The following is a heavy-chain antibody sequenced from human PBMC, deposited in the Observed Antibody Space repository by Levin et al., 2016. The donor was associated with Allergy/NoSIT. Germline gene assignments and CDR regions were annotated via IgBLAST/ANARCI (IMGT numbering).Heavy chain of an antibody. CDR2: IKEDGSEK. D-gene: IGHD3-22*01. J-gene: IGHJ3*02. CDR1: GFTFSRSW. CDR3: ARDPYDSGAYGAFEM. Sequence: GESLKISCVGPGFTFSRSWMTWVRQAPGKGLEWVANIKEDGSEKRYADSVTGRFTISRDNAKNSVFLEMNSLTAADTAMYYCARDPYDSGAYGAFEMWGQGTMVIVSS. V-gene: IGHV3-7*01.